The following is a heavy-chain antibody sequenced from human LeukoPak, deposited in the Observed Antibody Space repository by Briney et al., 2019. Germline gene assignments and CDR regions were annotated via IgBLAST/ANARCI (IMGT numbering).Heavy chain of an antibody. CDR3: ARDHYYGSGSYYGWFDP. D-gene: IGHD3-10*01. CDR1: GGSISSSNW. V-gene: IGHV4-4*02. CDR2: IYHSGST. Sequence: MPSETLSLTCAVSGGSISSSNWWSWVRQPPGKGLEWIGEIYHSGSTNYNPSLKSRVTISVDKSKNQFSLKLSSVTAADTAVYYCARDHYYGSGSYYGWFDPWGQGTLVTVSS. J-gene: IGHJ5*02.